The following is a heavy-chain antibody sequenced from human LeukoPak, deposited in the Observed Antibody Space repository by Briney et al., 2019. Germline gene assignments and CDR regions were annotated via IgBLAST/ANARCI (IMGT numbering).Heavy chain of an antibody. CDR2: IYPGDSDT. V-gene: IGHV5-51*01. Sequence: GESLKISCKGSGYSFTSYWIGWVRPMPGKVLEWMGIIYPGDSDTRYSPSFQGQVTISADKSISTAYLQWSSLEASDTAMYYCARQSSGYSYGFDYWGQGTLVTVSS. D-gene: IGHD5-18*01. J-gene: IGHJ4*02. CDR1: GYSFTSYW. CDR3: ARQSSGYSYGFDY.